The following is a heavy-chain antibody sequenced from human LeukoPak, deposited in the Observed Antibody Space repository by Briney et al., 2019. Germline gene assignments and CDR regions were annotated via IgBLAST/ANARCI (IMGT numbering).Heavy chain of an antibody. CDR1: GFTFDDYA. CDR3: AKDPETPDDYGDYGGGY. J-gene: IGHJ4*02. Sequence: GGSLRLSCAASGFTFDDYAMHWVRQAPGKGLEWVSLISGDGGSTYYADSVKGRFTISRDNSKNSLYLQVNSLRTEDTALYYCAKDPETPDDYGDYGGGYWGQGTLVTVSS. D-gene: IGHD4-17*01. CDR2: ISGDGGST. V-gene: IGHV3-43*02.